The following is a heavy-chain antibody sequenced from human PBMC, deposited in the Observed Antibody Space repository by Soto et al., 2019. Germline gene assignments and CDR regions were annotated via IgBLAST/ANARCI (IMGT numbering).Heavy chain of an antibody. CDR1: GFTFSSYG. J-gene: IGHJ4*02. CDR2: ISYDGSNK. D-gene: IGHD3-10*01. V-gene: IGHV3-30*18. CDR3: AKGAMVRGVMVY. Sequence: GGSLRLSCAASGFTFSSYGMHWVRQAPGKGLEWVAVISYDGSNKYYADSVKGRFTISRDNSKNTLYLQMNSLRAEDTAVYYCAKGAMVRGVMVYWGQGTLVTVSS.